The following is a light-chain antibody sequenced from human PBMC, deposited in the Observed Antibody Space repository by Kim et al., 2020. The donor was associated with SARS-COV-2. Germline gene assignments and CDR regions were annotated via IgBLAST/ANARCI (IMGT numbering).Light chain of an antibody. J-gene: IGLJ2*01. Sequence: PGGTVTLTCGSSTGAVTSGHFPYWFQHKPDQAPSTLIYDITQRHSWTPARFSGSLLGDKAALTLSGAQPEDEADYYCLLYYSGVRVFGGGTQLTVL. V-gene: IGLV7-46*01. CDR2: DIT. CDR1: TGAVTSGHF. CDR3: LLYYSGVRV.